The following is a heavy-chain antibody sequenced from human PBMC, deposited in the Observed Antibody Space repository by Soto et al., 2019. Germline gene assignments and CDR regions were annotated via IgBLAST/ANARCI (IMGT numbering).Heavy chain of an antibody. Sequence: TETQSLTCTVSGGSISSYYGSWIRQPPGKGLEWIGYIYYSGSTNYNPSLKSRVTISVDTSKNQFSRKLSSVTAADTAVYYCAKTDFSGPGKYYYYYYYMDVWGKGTTVTVSS. V-gene: IGHV4-59*08. CDR3: AKTDFSGPGKYYYYYYYMDV. CDR1: GGSISSYY. D-gene: IGHD3-3*01. J-gene: IGHJ6*03. CDR2: IYYSGST.